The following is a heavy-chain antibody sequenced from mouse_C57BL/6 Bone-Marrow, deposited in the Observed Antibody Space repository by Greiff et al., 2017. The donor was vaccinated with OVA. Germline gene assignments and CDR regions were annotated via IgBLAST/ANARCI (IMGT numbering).Heavy chain of an antibody. Sequence: VQLQQSGAELMKPGASVKLSCKATGYTFTGYWIEWVKQRPGHGLEWIGEILPGSGSTNYNEKFKGKATFTADTSSNTAYMQLSSLTTEDSAIYYCARERGYYDYDGYAMDYWGQGTSVTVSS. CDR3: ARERGYYDYDGYAMDY. V-gene: IGHV1-9*01. J-gene: IGHJ4*01. CDR2: ILPGSGST. D-gene: IGHD2-4*01. CDR1: GYTFTGYW.